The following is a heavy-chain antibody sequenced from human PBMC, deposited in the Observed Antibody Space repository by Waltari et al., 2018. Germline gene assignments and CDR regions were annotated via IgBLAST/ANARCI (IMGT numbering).Heavy chain of an antibody. V-gene: IGHV1-18*01. CDR2: INAHNGDT. D-gene: IGHD1-26*01. CDR1: GYTFTSYE. CDR3: AKEVGSNGTYYDFFEY. Sequence: QVQLVQSGAEVTEPGASVKASCTASGYTFTSYELPWVRQALGQGLEWLGWINAHNGDTIYPKKFQGRVTVTKDTSTNTAYLELRSLRSEDTAIYYCAKEVGSNGTYYDFFEYWGQGTLVTVSS. J-gene: IGHJ4*02.